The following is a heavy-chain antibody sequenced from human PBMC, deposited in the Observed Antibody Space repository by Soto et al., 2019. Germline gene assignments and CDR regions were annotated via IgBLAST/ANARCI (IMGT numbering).Heavy chain of an antibody. V-gene: IGHV5-10-1*01. CDR3: ASHNFFCGGDCNSSGMDV. J-gene: IGHJ6*02. CDR2: IDPSDSYT. Sequence: GESVQISCQWSGYMCTNYCIKWLRQVYGGGLEWLGRIDPSDSYTKYNPSFQGHVTISADKSTSTAYLQGSSLRASDTAVYYCASHNFFCGGDCNSSGMDVWGQGTTVNVS. CDR1: GYMCTNYC. D-gene: IGHD2-21*02.